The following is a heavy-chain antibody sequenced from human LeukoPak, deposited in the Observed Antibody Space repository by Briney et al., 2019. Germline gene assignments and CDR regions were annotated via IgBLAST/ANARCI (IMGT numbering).Heavy chain of an antibody. J-gene: IGHJ6*03. CDR3: ARVVRGYYYYMDV. CDR1: GDSISRSNFY. Sequence: SETLSLTCTVSGDSISRSNFYWGWIRQPPGKGLEWIGSIHYSGSAYYNPSLNSRVTIFVDTSTQFSLRVTSVTAADMAVYYCARVVRGYYYYMDVWGKGTTVTVSS. V-gene: IGHV4-39*01. CDR2: IHYSGSA. D-gene: IGHD6-6*01.